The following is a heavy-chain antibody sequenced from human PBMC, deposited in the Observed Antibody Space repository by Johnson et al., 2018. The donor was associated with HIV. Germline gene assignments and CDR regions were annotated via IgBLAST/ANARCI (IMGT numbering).Heavy chain of an antibody. V-gene: IGHV3-66*02. CDR3: ARGGGCGGDCYSGYDAFDI. Sequence: VQLVESGGGLVKPGGSLRLSCAASGFTFSDYYMSWIRQAPGKGLEWVSVIYSGGSTYYADSVKGRFTISRDNSKNTVYLQMNSLRPYDTAVYYCARGGGCGGDCYSGYDAFDIWGQGTMVTVSS. J-gene: IGHJ3*02. CDR2: IYSGGST. CDR1: GFTFSDYY. D-gene: IGHD2-21*01.